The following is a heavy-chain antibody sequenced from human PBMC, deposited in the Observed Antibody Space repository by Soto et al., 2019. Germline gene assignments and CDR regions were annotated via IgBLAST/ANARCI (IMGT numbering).Heavy chain of an antibody. V-gene: IGHV1-69*13. Sequence: SVKVSCKASGGTYSSYAISWVRQAPGQGLEWMGGIIPIFGTANYAQKFQGRVTITADESTSTAYMELSSLRSEDTAVYYCARAYLYCSGGSCYSEHYYYYGMDVWGQGTTVTVSS. CDR3: ARAYLYCSGGSCYSEHYYYYGMDV. D-gene: IGHD2-15*01. J-gene: IGHJ6*02. CDR2: IIPIFGTA. CDR1: GGTYSSYA.